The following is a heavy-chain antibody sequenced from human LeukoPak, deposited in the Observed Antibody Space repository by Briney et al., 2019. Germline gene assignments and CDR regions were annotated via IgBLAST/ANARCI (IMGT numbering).Heavy chain of an antibody. J-gene: IGHJ4*02. D-gene: IGHD2-21*02. CDR2: LYTSGNT. Sequence: PSETLSLTCTVSGGSISSYYWSWIRQPAGKGLEWIGRLYTSGNTNYNPSLRSRVTMSVDTSKNQFSLKLSSVTAADTAVYYCARAICGGDCPYGLWDHFDYWGQGTLVTVSS. V-gene: IGHV4-4*07. CDR3: ARAICGGDCPYGLWDHFDY. CDR1: GGSISSYY.